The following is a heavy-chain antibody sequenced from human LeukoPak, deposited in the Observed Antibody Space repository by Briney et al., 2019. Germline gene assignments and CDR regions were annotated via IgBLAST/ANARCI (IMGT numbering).Heavy chain of an antibody. Sequence: SETLSLTCTVSGGSISSYYWSWIRQPPGKGLEWIGSIYYSGSTNYNPSLKSRVTISVDTSKNQFSLKLSSVTAADTAVYYCARVYYDILTGYYLLDYWGQGTLVTVSS. J-gene: IGHJ4*02. CDR3: ARVYYDILTGYYLLDY. CDR2: IYYSGST. CDR1: GGSISSYY. D-gene: IGHD3-9*01. V-gene: IGHV4-59*01.